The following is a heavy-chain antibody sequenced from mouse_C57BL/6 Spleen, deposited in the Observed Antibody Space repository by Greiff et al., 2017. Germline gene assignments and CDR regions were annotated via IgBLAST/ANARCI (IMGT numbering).Heavy chain of an antibody. D-gene: IGHD1-1*01. CDR1: GYTFTSYW. V-gene: IGHV1-64*01. Sequence: VQLQQSGAELVKPGASVKLSCKASGYTFTSYWMHWVKQRPGQGLEWIGMIHPNSGSTNYNEKFKSKATLTVDKSSSTAYMQLSSLTSEDSAVYYWARTDYGSSYDWYFDVWGTGTTVTVSS. J-gene: IGHJ1*03. CDR2: IHPNSGST. CDR3: ARTDYGSSYDWYFDV.